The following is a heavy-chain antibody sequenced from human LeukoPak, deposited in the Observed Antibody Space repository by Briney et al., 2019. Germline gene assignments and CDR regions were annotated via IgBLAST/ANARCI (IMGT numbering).Heavy chain of an antibody. CDR2: ISINSSYR. D-gene: IGHD4-23*01. CDR1: GVTFSSDS. Sequence: GSLRLTCAASGVTFSSDSMNWVRLAPAKGLELVSSISINSSYRYYSDSVMGRFTIFRDNAKNSLYLLMHSLMTEATAADYCARDQRGNDAFDIWGQGKMVTVSS. V-gene: IGHV3-21*01. J-gene: IGHJ3*02. CDR3: ARDQRGNDAFDI.